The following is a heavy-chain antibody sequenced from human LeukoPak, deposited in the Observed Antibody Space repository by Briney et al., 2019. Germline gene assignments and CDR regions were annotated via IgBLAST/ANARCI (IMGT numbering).Heavy chain of an antibody. CDR3: ARDHYSGSPKDYYYYKDV. V-gene: IGHV3-53*01. Sequence: GGSLRLPCAASGFTVSSNYMRWVRQAPGKGLEWVSVIYSGGSTYYADSVKGRFTISRDNSKNTLYLQMNSLRAEDTAVYYCARDHYSGSPKDYYYYKDVWGKGTTVTVSS. CDR1: GFTVSSNY. CDR2: IYSGGST. D-gene: IGHD1-26*01. J-gene: IGHJ6*03.